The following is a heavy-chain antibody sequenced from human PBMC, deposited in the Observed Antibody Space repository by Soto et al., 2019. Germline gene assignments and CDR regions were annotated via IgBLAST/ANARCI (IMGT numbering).Heavy chain of an antibody. D-gene: IGHD3-22*01. Sequence: EVQLLESVGGLVQPGGSLRLSCTASGFTFSTYGMSWVRQAPGKGLEWVSSLSGDGTTTYYIDSVKGRFTIPRDTSRKTLSLQMTSLRTEDTAVYYCAKAISFNTSAYNYWCQGILVTVSS. CDR1: GFTFSTYG. J-gene: IGHJ4*02. CDR2: LSGDGTTT. CDR3: AKAISFNTSAYNY. V-gene: IGHV3-23*01.